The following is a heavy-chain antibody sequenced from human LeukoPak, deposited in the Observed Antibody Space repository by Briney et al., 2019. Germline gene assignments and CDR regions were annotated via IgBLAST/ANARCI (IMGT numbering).Heavy chain of an antibody. CDR2: INSDGSST. J-gene: IGHJ4*02. CDR3: ARGFFPTPTGYSSSWSAFDY. Sequence: PGGSLRLSCAASGFTFSSYWMHWVRQAPGKGLVWVSRINSDGSSTSYADSVKGRFTISRDNAKNTLYLQMNSLRAEDTAVYYCARGFFPTPTGYSSSWSAFDYWGQGTLVTVSS. CDR1: GFTFSSYW. V-gene: IGHV3-74*01. D-gene: IGHD6-13*01.